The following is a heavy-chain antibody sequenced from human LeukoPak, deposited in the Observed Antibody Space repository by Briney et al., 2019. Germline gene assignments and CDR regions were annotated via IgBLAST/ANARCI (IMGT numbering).Heavy chain of an antibody. CDR1: GFTFDDYA. CDR3: AGGSRIPAAISY. CDR2: ISWDGGST. D-gene: IGHD2-2*02. J-gene: IGHJ4*02. V-gene: IGHV3-43D*03. Sequence: SGGSLRLYCAASGFTFDDYAMHWVRQAPGKGLEWVSLISWDGGSTYYADSVKGRFTISRDNSKNSLYLQMNSLRAEDTALYYCAGGSRIPAAISYWGQGTLVTVSS.